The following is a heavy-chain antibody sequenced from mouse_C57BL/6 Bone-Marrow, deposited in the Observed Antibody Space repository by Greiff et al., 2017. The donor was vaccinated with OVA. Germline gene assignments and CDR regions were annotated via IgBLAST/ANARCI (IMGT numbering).Heavy chain of an antibody. J-gene: IGHJ2*01. Sequence: LKESGAELVRPGASVKLSCTASGFNIKDDYMHWVKQRAEQGLEWIGWIDPENGDTEYASKFQGKATITADTSSNTAYLQLSSLTSEDTAVYYCTPSLIGDFDYWGQGTTLTVSS. CDR2: IDPENGDT. V-gene: IGHV14-4*01. CDR1: GFNIKDDY. D-gene: IGHD3-1*01. CDR3: TPSLIGDFDY.